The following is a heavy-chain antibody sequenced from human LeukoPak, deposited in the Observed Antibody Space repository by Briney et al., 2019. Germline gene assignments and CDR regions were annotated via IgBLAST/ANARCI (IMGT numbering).Heavy chain of an antibody. V-gene: IGHV5-51*01. CDR1: GYSFTSYW. Sequence: GESLKISCKGFGYSFTSYWIAWVRQMPGKGLGWMGIIYPGDSDTRYSPSFQGQVTISADKSISTAYLQWSSLKASDTAMYYCAKIAVAGTGGFDYWGQGTLVTVSS. J-gene: IGHJ4*02. CDR2: IYPGDSDT. CDR3: AKIAVAGTGGFDY. D-gene: IGHD6-19*01.